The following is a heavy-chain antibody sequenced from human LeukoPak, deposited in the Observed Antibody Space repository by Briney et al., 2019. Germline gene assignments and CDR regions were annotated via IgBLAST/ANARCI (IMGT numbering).Heavy chain of an antibody. V-gene: IGHV3-7*01. Sequence: GGSLRLSCAASGFTFSNYWMSWVRQAPGKGLEGVANIKQDGSAENYVDSVKGRFTIPRDNAKNSLYLQMNSLRADDTAVYYCARYSDSSGWFDPWGQGTLVTVSS. CDR3: ARYSDSSGWFDP. J-gene: IGHJ5*02. CDR2: IKQDGSAE. CDR1: GFTFSNYW. D-gene: IGHD6-6*01.